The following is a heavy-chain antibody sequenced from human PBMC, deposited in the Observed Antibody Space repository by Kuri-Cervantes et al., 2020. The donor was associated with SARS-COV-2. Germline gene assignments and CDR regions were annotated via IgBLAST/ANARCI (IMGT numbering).Heavy chain of an antibody. Sequence: SVKVSCKASGYTFTGYYMHWVRQAPGQGLEWMGGIIPIFGTANYAQKFQGRVTITADESTSTAYMELSSLRSEDTAVYYFARDRVVVVQGGWFDPWGQGTLVTVSS. J-gene: IGHJ5*02. CDR3: ARDRVVVVQGGWFDP. CDR1: GYTFTGYY. V-gene: IGHV1-69*13. CDR2: IIPIFGTA. D-gene: IGHD2-2*01.